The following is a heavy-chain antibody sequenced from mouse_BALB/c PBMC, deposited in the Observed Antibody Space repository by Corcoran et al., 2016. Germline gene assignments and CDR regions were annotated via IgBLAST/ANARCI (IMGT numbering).Heavy chain of an antibody. CDR1: GFNIKDTY. V-gene: IGHV14-3*02. Sequence: EVQLQQSGAELVKPGASVKLSCTASGFNIKDTYMHWVKQRPEQGLEWIGRIDLANGNTKYDPKFQGKATKTADTPSNTAYLQLSSLTPEDTAVYYCASWDWYFDVCGAGTTVTVSS. CDR3: ASWDWYFDV. CDR2: IDLANGNT. J-gene: IGHJ1*01. D-gene: IGHD4-1*01.